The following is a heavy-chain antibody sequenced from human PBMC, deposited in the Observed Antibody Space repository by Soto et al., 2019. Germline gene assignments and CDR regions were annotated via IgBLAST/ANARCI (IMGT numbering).Heavy chain of an antibody. J-gene: IGHJ4*02. CDR2: IYYSGST. CDR1: GGSISSYY. V-gene: IGHV4-59*12. CDR3: ARVIQLMVRGVTLIFAY. D-gene: IGHD3-10*01. Sequence: PSETLSLTCTVSGGSISSYYWSWIRQPPGKGLEWIGYIYYSGSTNYNPSLKSRVTISVDTSKNQFSLKLSSVTAADTAVYYCARVIQLMVRGVTLIFAYWGQGTLVPVSS.